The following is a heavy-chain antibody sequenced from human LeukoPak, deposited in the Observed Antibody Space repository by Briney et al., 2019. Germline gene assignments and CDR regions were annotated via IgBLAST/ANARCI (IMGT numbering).Heavy chain of an antibody. CDR1: GYTFTSYY. D-gene: IGHD2-21*02. CDR3: ARFSRSPANTYLAYCGGDCLGDDY. V-gene: IGHV1-46*01. CDR2: INPSGGST. J-gene: IGHJ4*02. Sequence: ASVKVSCKASGYTFTSYYMHWVRQAPGQGLEWMGIINPSGGSTSYAQKFQGRVTITADKSTSTAYMELSSLRSEDTAVYYCARFSRSPANTYLAYCGGDCLGDDYWGQGTLVTVSS.